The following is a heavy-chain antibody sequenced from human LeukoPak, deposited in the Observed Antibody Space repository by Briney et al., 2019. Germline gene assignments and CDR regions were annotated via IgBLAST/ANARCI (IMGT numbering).Heavy chain of an antibody. D-gene: IGHD5-24*01. V-gene: IGHV3-30*18. Sequence: PGGSLRLSCAASGFTFSSYGMHWVRQAPGKGLEWVAVISYDGSNKYYADSVKGRFTISRDNSKNTLYLQMNSLRAEDTAVYYCAKIDGYNYGVDYWGQGTLVTVSS. CDR2: ISYDGSNK. CDR3: AKIDGYNYGVDY. CDR1: GFTFSSYG. J-gene: IGHJ4*02.